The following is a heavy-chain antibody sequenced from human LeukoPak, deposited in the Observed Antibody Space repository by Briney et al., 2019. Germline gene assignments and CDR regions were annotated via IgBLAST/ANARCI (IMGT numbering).Heavy chain of an antibody. Sequence: SETLSLTCAVYGGSFSGYYWSWIRQPPGKGLEWIGEINHSGSTNYNPSLKSRVTISMDTSKKQFSVKLSSVTAADTAVYYCARSNYYDSSGLPSVPWGQGSLVTVSS. CDR3: ARSNYYDSSGLPSVP. CDR1: GGSFSGYY. V-gene: IGHV4-34*01. CDR2: INHSGST. J-gene: IGHJ5*02. D-gene: IGHD3-22*01.